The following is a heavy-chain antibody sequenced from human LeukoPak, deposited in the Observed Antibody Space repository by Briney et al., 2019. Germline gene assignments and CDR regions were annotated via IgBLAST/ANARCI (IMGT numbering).Heavy chain of an antibody. J-gene: IGHJ6*03. Sequence: ASVNVSCKASGYTFTSYGISWVRQAPGQGLEWMGWISAYNGNTNYAQKPQGRVTMTTDTSTSTAYMELRSPRPDDTAVYYCARAYCGGDCYPGQGYYMDVWGKGTTVTVSS. V-gene: IGHV1-18*01. CDR1: GYTFTSYG. CDR2: ISAYNGNT. CDR3: ARAYCGGDCYPGQGYYMDV. D-gene: IGHD2-21*02.